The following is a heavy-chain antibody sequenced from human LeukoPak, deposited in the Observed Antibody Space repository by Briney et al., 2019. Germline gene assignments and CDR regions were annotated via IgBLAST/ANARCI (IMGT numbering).Heavy chain of an antibody. D-gene: IGHD5-12*01. Sequence: GGSLRLSCEASGFTFSAYAMTWVRQAPGKGLEWVSTISGSGGGTYYTDSVKGRFTISRDNSKNTLYLQLSSLRAEETAVYYCAKVVYSGYGPADYWGQGTLVTVSS. CDR1: GFTFSAYA. V-gene: IGHV3-23*01. CDR2: ISGSGGGT. CDR3: AKVVYSGYGPADY. J-gene: IGHJ4*02.